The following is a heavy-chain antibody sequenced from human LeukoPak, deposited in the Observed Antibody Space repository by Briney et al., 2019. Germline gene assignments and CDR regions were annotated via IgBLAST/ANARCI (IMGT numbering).Heavy chain of an antibody. V-gene: IGHV1-2*02. J-gene: IGHJ6*02. CDR3: ARDREAQARYCSGGSCYSYYYYGMDV. CDR1: GYMFTGHY. D-gene: IGHD2-15*01. CDR2: INPNSGGT. Sequence: ASVKVSCKASGYMFTGHYMHWVRQAPGQGLEWMGWINPNSGGTNYAQKLQGRVTMTTDTSTSTAYMELRSLRSDDTAVYYCARDREAQARYCSGGSCYSYYYYGMDVWGQGTTVTVSS.